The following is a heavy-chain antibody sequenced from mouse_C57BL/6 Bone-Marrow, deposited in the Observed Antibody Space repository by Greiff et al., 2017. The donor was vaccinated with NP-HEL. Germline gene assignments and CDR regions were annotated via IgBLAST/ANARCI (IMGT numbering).Heavy chain of an antibody. CDR3: ARCPVRQGAWFAY. CDR2: INPSSGYT. V-gene: IGHV1-7*01. D-gene: IGHD2-14*01. Sequence: VQLQQSGAELAKPGASVKLSCKASGYTFTSYWMHWVKQRPGQGLEWIGYINPSSGYTKYNQKFKDKATLTADKSSSTAYMQLSSLTYEDSAVYYCARCPVRQGAWFAYWGQGTLVTVSA. J-gene: IGHJ3*01. CDR1: GYTFTSYW.